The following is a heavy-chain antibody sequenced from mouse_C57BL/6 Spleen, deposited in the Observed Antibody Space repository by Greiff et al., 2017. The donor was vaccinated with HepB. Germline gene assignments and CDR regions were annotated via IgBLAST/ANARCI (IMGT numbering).Heavy chain of an antibody. J-gene: IGHJ4*01. CDR1: GYTFTSYW. CDR2: IDPSDSYT. Sequence: QVQLQQPGAELVRPGTSVKLSCKASGYTFTSYWMHWVKQRPGQGLEWIGVIDPSDSYTNYNQKFKGKATLTVDTSSSTAYMQLSSLTSEDSAVYYCAREGKGAMDYGGQGTSVTVSS. V-gene: IGHV1-59*01. CDR3: AREGKGAMDY.